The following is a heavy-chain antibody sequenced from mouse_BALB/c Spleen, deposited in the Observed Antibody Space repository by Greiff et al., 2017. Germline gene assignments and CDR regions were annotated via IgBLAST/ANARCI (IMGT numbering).Heavy chain of an antibody. CDR3: ARQRAYGNYPWFAY. D-gene: IGHD2-1*01. V-gene: IGHV5-6*01. J-gene: IGHJ3*01. Sequence: VQLQQSGGDLVKPGGSLKLSCAASGFTFSSYGMSWVRQTPDKRLEWVATISSGGSYTYYPDSVKGRFTISRDNAKNTLYLQMSSLKSEDTAMYYCARQRAYGNYPWFAYWGQGTLVTVSA. CDR2: ISSGGSYT. CDR1: GFTFSSYG.